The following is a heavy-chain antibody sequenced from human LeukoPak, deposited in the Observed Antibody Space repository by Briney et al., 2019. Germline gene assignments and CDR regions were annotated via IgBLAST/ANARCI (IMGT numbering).Heavy chain of an antibody. V-gene: IGHV4-38-2*01. CDR3: ARYSGSYRGDS. CDR2: IYHSGIT. CDR1: GYSISSGYY. J-gene: IGHJ4*02. D-gene: IGHD1-26*01. Sequence: SETLSLTCAVSGYSISSGYYWAWIRPPPGKGLEWIGSIYHSGITSYKPSLKSRVTISVDTSKNQFSLKLSSVTAADTAVYYCARYSGSYRGDSWGQGTLVTVSS.